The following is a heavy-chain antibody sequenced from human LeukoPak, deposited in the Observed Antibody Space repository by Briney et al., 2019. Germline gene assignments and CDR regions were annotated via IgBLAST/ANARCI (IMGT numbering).Heavy chain of an antibody. CDR2: IYHSGST. V-gene: IGHV4-30-2*01. CDR1: GGSISSGGYS. CDR3: ARVDSYGDYTIDY. D-gene: IGHD4-17*01. J-gene: IGHJ4*02. Sequence: SETLSLTCAVSGGSISSGGYSWSWIRQPPGKGLEWIGYIYHSGSTYYNPSLKSRVTISVDRSKNQFSLKLSSVTAADTAVYYCARVDSYGDYTIDYWGQGTLVTVSS.